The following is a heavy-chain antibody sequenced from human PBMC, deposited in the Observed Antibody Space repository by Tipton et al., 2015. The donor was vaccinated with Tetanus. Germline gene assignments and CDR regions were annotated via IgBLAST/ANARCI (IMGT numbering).Heavy chain of an antibody. CDR3: AKSDRVTRTSWYFHD. CDR2: IYYSGST. D-gene: IGHD2-2*01. CDR1: GGSISGSSYY. V-gene: IGHV4-39*01. J-gene: IGHJ4*02. Sequence: TLSLTYSVSGGSISGSSYYWSWIRQPPGKALEWIGSIYYSGSTFYHPSLQSRVTISVDTSKNQFSLRLNSVTAVDTAVYYCAKSDRVTRTSWYFHDWGQGTLVTVSS.